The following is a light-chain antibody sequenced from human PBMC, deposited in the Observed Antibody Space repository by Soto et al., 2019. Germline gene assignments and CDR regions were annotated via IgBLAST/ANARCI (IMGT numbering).Light chain of an antibody. Sequence: QSSPAQPPSVSGSRGQSVTISCTGTTTAFVSYNRVTWYQHPPGTAPKLIIYEASNRPSGVPDRFSGSKSGNTASLTISGLQAADEADYYCRLYTSENTYVFGTGTKVTVL. CDR3: RLYTSENTYV. CDR1: TTAFVSYNR. CDR2: EAS. V-gene: IGLV2-18*01. J-gene: IGLJ1*01.